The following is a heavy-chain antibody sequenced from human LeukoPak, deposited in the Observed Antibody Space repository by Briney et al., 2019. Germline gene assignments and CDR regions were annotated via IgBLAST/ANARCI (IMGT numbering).Heavy chain of an antibody. D-gene: IGHD6-19*01. CDR2: IYFSGST. CDR1: GASISGNNCY. CDR3: ARHQWLGPFDY. Sequence: PSETLSLTCTVSGASISGNNCYWDWIRQPPGKGLEWIGSIYFSGSTYYSPSLKSRVTISVDPSTNQFSLKLSSVTAADTAVYYCARHQWLGPFDYWGQGTLVTVSS. V-gene: IGHV4-39*01. J-gene: IGHJ4*02.